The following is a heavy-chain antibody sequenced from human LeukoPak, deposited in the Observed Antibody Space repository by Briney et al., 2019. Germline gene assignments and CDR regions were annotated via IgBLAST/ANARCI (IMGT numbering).Heavy chain of an antibody. J-gene: IGHJ3*01. V-gene: IGHV3-9*01. CDR2: ISWDGRNM. D-gene: IGHD2-15*01. CDR1: GFTLEDYA. CDR3: IKDMGFDLLKVAFDL. Sequence: PGGSLRLSCAAAGFTLEDYAMQWVRQAPGKGLEWVSSISWDGRNMAYADSVKGRFTISRDNAQNSLYLQMNSLRTEDTALYYFIKDMGFDLLKVAFDLWGQGILVTVSS.